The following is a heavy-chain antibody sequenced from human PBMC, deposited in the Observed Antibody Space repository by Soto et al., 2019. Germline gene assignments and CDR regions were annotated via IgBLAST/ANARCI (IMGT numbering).Heavy chain of an antibody. CDR3: AKDSTYHYNTLSWAYFDS. J-gene: IGHJ4*02. D-gene: IGHD3-22*01. V-gene: IGHV3-30*18. CDR2: ISFDGTTK. CDR1: GFPFYNYG. Sequence: GGSLRLSCAASGFPFYNYGMNWVRQAPGKGLEWVALISFDGTTKLYADSVKGRFTISRDNSKNTLFLQMNGLRVEDTAVYSCAKDSTYHYNTLSWAYFDSWGQGTPVTVSS.